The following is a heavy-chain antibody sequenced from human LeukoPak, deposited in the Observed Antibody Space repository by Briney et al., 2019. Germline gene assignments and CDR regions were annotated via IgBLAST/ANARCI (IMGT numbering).Heavy chain of an antibody. D-gene: IGHD1-26*01. V-gene: IGHV3-48*04. Sequence: GGSLRLSCAASGFSFSTFSMNWVRQAPGKGLEWVSYISDTGSTVYYADSLKGRFTISRDNAKNSLYLQMNSLRAEDTAVYYCARVGAHVDYWGQGTLVTVSS. CDR1: GFSFSTFS. CDR3: ARVGAHVDY. CDR2: ISDTGSTV. J-gene: IGHJ4*02.